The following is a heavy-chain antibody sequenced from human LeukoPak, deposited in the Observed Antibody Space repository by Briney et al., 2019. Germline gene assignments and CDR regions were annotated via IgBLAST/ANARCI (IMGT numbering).Heavy chain of an antibody. CDR2: IYYSGST. Sequence: SETLSLTCTVSGGSISSYYWSWIRQPPGKGLEWIGYIYYSGSTNYNPSLKSRVTISVDTSKNQFSLKLSSVTAADTAVYYCARGLPWDFWSGCYRVNYYYYGMDVWGQGTTVTVSS. CDR3: ARGLPWDFWSGCYRVNYYYYGMDV. V-gene: IGHV4-59*01. J-gene: IGHJ6*02. D-gene: IGHD3-3*01. CDR1: GGSISSYY.